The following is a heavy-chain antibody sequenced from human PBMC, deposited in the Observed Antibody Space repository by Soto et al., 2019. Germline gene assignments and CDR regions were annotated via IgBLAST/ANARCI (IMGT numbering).Heavy chain of an antibody. CDR1: GFTISDYG. CDR2: FSGSRGKT. Sequence: VGSLRLSCAVSGFTISDYGVTWVRKPPGKGLYWVSGFSGSRGKTFYADSVRGRFTISREYSTITVYLQMDSLGAEDTAAYYCVRCNDFGDSWGQGTLVTVSS. V-gene: IGHV3-23*01. J-gene: IGHJ4*02. D-gene: IGHD1-1*01. CDR3: VRCNDFGDS.